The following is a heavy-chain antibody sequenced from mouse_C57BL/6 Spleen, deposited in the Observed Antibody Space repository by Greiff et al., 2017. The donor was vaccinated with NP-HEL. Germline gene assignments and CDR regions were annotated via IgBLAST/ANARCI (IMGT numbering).Heavy chain of an antibody. V-gene: IGHV5-4*01. CDR3: ARGRDSYY. CDR2: ISDGGSYT. Sequence: EVQLVESGGGLVKPGGSLKLSCAASGFTFSSYAMSWVRQTPEKRLEWVATISDGGSYTYYPDNVKGRFTISRDNAKNNLYLQMSHLKSEDTAMYYCARGRDSYYWGQGTTLTVSS. D-gene: IGHD3-3*01. J-gene: IGHJ2*01. CDR1: GFTFSSYA.